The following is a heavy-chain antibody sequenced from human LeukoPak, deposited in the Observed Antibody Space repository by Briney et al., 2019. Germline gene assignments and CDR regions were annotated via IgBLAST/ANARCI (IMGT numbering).Heavy chain of an antibody. J-gene: IGHJ4*02. Sequence: SETLSLTCAVSGDSVDNSHYYWGWIRPPPGKGLEWIGSIYSTETTYYTPSLKSRLTISMDSSKNHISLRLTSVSAADTASLYCARHTYASSYPFGDWRQGTLVTVSS. CDR3: ARHTYASSYPFGD. CDR1: GDSVDNSHYY. D-gene: IGHD6-6*01. V-gene: IGHV4-39*01. CDR2: IYSTETT.